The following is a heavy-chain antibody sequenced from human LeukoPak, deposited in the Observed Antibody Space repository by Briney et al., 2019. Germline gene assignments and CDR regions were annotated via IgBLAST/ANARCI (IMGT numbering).Heavy chain of an antibody. J-gene: IGHJ4*02. D-gene: IGHD1-26*01. V-gene: IGHV1-69*01. CDR2: IIPIFGTA. Sequence: GSSVKVSCKASGGTFSSYAISWVRQAPGQGLECMGGIIPIFGTANYAQKFQGRVTITADESTSTAYMELSSLRSEDTAVYYCARRIVGATSPTQFDYWGQGTLVTVSS. CDR3: ARRIVGATSPTQFDY. CDR1: GGTFSSYA.